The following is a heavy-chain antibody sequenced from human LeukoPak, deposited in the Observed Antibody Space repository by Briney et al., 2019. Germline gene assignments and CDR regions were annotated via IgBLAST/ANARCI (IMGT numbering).Heavy chain of an antibody. Sequence: SQTLSLTCAISGDSVSNNSAAWNWIRQSPSRGLEWLGRTYYRSKWYDDYAVSVRSRITISPDTSKNQFSLQLSSVTPEDTAVYYCARVDQWPPSGWFDPWGQGILVTVSS. J-gene: IGHJ5*02. CDR3: ARVDQWPPSGWFDP. CDR1: GDSVSNNSAA. V-gene: IGHV6-1*01. D-gene: IGHD6-19*01. CDR2: TYYRSKWYD.